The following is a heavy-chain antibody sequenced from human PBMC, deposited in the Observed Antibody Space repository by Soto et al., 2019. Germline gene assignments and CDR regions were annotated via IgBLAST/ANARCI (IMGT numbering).Heavy chain of an antibody. J-gene: IGHJ4*02. CDR1: GYTFSYYR. D-gene: IGHD3-22*01. Sequence: QVQLVQSGAEVKKPGASVKVSCQASGYTFSYYRINWVRQAPGQGLEWMGWIDTSNGNTDYAQPFQDRVTMTADTSTSTTFMEVRSLRSDDTAVYYCARGCGHTSGDLEYWGQGNLVAGSS. CDR3: ARGCGHTSGDLEY. CDR2: IDTSNGNT. V-gene: IGHV1-18*01.